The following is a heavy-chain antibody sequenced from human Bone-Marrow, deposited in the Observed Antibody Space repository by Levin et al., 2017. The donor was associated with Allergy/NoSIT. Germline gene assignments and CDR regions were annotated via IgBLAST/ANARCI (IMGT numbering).Heavy chain of an antibody. Sequence: SETLSLTCTVSGDSIISATYYWGWVRQPPGKGLEWIGSVYFSGSTYLSPFLKSRVTMSVDTSRSHFSLNLRSVTAADTAVYYCARVPALRFLDWFLDYWGRGVLVTVSS. D-gene: IGHD3-9*01. CDR1: GDSIISATYY. CDR2: VYFSGST. J-gene: IGHJ4*02. CDR3: ARVPALRFLDWFLDY. V-gene: IGHV4-39*02.